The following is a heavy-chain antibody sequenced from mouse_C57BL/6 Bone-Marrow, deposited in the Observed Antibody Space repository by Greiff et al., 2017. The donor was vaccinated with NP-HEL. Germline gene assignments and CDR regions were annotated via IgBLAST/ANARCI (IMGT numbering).Heavy chain of an antibody. J-gene: IGHJ4*01. CDR1: GFTFSSYG. CDR2: ISSGGSYT. CDR3: ARQGYYGSREVYAMDY. D-gene: IGHD1-1*01. V-gene: IGHV5-6*01. Sequence: EVKLVESGGDLVKPGGSLKLSCAASGFTFSSYGMSWVRQTPDKRLAWVATISSGGSYTYYPDSVKGRFTISRDNAKNPLYLQMSSLKSEDTAMYYCARQGYYGSREVYAMDYWGQGTSVTVSS.